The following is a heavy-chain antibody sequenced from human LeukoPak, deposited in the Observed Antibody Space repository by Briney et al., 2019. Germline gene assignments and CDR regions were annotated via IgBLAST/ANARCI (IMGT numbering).Heavy chain of an antibody. J-gene: IGHJ4*02. D-gene: IGHD6-19*01. V-gene: IGHV3-53*01. CDR1: AFTVSSNY. CDR2: IYSGGST. Sequence: GGSLRLSCAASAFTVSSNYMSWVRQAPGKGLEWVSVIYSGGSTYYADSVKGRFTISRDNSKNTLYLQMNSLRAEDTAVYYCARIPYSSGWYRTYYFDYWGQGTLVTVSS. CDR3: ARIPYSSGWYRTYYFDY.